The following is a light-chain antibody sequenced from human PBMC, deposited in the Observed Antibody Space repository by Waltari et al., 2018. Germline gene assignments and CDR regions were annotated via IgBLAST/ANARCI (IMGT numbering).Light chain of an antibody. V-gene: IGKV3-11*01. CDR2: DAS. Sequence: EIVLTQSPATLSLSPGERATLSCRASQSVSSSLGWYQQKPGQAPRLLIYDASNRATGIPARFSGSGSGTDFTLTISSLEPEEFAIYYCQQRSAWPTFGGGTKVEIK. J-gene: IGKJ4*01. CDR3: QQRSAWPT. CDR1: QSVSSS.